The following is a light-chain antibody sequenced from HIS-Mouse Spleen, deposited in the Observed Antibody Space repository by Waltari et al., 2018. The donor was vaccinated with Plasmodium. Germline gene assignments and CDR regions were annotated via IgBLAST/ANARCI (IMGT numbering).Light chain of an antibody. CDR1: ALPKKY. J-gene: IGLJ3*02. CDR3: YSTDSSGNHRV. V-gene: IGLV3-10*01. CDR2: VDS. Sequence: SYELTQPPSVSVSPGQTARITCSGDALPKKYAYWYQQKSGQAPVLVIKVDSKRPSGIPESFSGSSSGTMATLTISGAQVEDEADYYCYSTDSSGNHRVFGGGTKLTVL.